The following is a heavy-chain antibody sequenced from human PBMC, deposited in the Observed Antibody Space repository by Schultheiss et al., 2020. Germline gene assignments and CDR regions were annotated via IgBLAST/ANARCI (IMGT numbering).Heavy chain of an antibody. CDR2: ISSSSSYI. Sequence: GGSLRLSCTASGFTFGDYAMSWFRQAPGKGLEWVSSISSSSSYIYYADSVKGRFTISRDNAKNSLYLQMNSLRAEDTAVYYCAKDSSIAVADSYGMDVWGQGTTVTVS. J-gene: IGHJ6*02. V-gene: IGHV3-21*04. D-gene: IGHD6-19*01. CDR1: GFTFGDYA. CDR3: AKDSSIAVADSYGMDV.